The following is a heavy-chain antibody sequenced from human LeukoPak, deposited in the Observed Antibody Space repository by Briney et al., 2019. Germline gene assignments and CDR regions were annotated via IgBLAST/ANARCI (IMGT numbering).Heavy chain of an antibody. D-gene: IGHD2/OR15-2a*01. CDR2: IYYSGST. CDR3: AAIVRYYYYMDV. V-gene: IGHV4-59*12. J-gene: IGHJ6*03. CDR1: GGSITSYY. Sequence: SETLSLTCTVSGGSITSYYWSWIRQPPGKGLEWIGCIYYSGSTSYNPSLKSRVTISVDTSKNQFSLKLSSVTAADTAVYYCAAIVRYYYYMDVWGKGTTVTVSS.